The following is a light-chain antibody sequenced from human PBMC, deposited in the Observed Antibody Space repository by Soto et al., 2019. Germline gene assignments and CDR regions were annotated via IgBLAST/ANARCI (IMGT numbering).Light chain of an antibody. J-gene: IGKJ1*01. Sequence: ILLTQSPCTLTLSPGERATLSCGASQIITSSSLAWYQQKVGQAPRLLIYAASSRPTGIPDRFSGGGSGTDFTLTISRLEPEDFALYSCQHYSNSLWTFGQGTKVDIK. CDR3: QHYSNSLWT. CDR2: AAS. CDR1: QIITSSS. V-gene: IGKV3-20*01.